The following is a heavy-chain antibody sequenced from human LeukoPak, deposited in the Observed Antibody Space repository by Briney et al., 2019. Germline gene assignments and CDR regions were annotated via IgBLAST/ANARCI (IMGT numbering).Heavy chain of an antibody. CDR3: AKDRALYDSSGSYTDY. CDR1: GFTFSSYG. D-gene: IGHD3-22*01. V-gene: IGHV3-30*02. J-gene: IGHJ4*02. Sequence: SGGSLRLSCAASGFTFSSYGMHWVRQAPGKGLEWVAFIRYDGSNKYYADSVKGRFTISRDNSKNTLYLQMNSLRAEDTAVYYCAKDRALYDSSGSYTDYWGQGTLVTVSS. CDR2: IRYDGSNK.